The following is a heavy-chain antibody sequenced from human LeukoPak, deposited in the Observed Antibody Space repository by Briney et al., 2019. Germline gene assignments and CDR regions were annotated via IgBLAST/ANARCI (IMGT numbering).Heavy chain of an antibody. CDR1: GYTFTGYY. CDR3: ARDYGSGSYGYYYYMDV. CDR2: INPNSGGT. Sequence: APVKVSCKASGYTFTGYYMHWVRQAPGQGLEWMGWINPNSGGTNYAQKFQGRVTMTRDTSISTAYMELSRLRSDDTAVYYCARDYGSGSYGYYYYMDVWGKGTTVTVSS. J-gene: IGHJ6*03. V-gene: IGHV1-2*02. D-gene: IGHD3-10*01.